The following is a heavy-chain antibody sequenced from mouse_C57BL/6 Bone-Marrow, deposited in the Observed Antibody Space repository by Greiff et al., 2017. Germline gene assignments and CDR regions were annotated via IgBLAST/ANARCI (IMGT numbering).Heavy chain of an antibody. Sequence: EVKVVESEGGLVQPGSSMKLSCTASGFTFSDYYMAWVRQVPEKGLEWVANINYDGSSTYYLDSLKSRFIISRDNAKNILYLQMSSLKSEDTATYYCARDDDSFAYWGQGTLVTVSA. CDR3: ARDDDSFAY. V-gene: IGHV5-16*01. J-gene: IGHJ3*01. CDR2: INYDGSST. CDR1: GFTFSDYY.